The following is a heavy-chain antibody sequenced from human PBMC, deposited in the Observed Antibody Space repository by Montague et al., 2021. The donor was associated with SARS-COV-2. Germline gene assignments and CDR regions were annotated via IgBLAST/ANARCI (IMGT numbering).Heavy chain of an antibody. V-gene: IGHV3-23*03. CDR2: IYSGGSST. J-gene: IGHJ4*02. CDR1: GFTFSSYA. CDR3: AKDPHYDFWSGYYFDY. D-gene: IGHD3-3*01. Sequence: RRLSCAASGFTFSSYAMSWVRQAPGKGLEWVSVIYSGGSSTYYADSVKGRFTISRDNSKNTLYLQMNSLRAEDTAVYYCAKDPHYDFWSGYYFDYWGQGTLVTVSS.